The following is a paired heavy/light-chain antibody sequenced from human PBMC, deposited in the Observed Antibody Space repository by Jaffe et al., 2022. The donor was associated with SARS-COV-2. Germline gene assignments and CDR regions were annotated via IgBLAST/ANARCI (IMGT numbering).Light chain of an antibody. CDR2: AAS. CDR1: QSISNY. V-gene: IGKV1-39*01. J-gene: IGKJ1*01. Sequence: DIQMTQSPSSLSASVGDRVTFTCRASQSISNYLNWYQQKPGKAPKLLIYAASSLQSGVPLRFSGGGSGTDFTLTISSLQPEDFATYYCQQSYSTPWTFGQGTKVEIK. CDR3: QQSYSTPWT.
Heavy chain of an antibody. D-gene: IGHD1-1*01. Sequence: QVQLVQSGAEVKKPGASVKVSCKASGYTFTSYGVTWVRQAPGQGLEWMGWISAYNGNTNYAQKLQGRVTMTTDTSTSTAYMELRSLRSDDTAVYYCARGDGTTKELDYWGQGTLVTVSS. V-gene: IGHV1-18*01. CDR2: ISAYNGNT. J-gene: IGHJ4*02. CDR1: GYTFTSYG. CDR3: ARGDGTTKELDY.